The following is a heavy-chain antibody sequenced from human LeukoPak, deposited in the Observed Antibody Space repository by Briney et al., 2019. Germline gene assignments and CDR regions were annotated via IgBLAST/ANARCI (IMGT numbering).Heavy chain of an antibody. Sequence: PGGFLRLSCAASGFTFSSYSMNWVRQAPGKGLEWVSYISSSSSTIYYADSVKGRFTISRDNAKNSLYLQMNSLRAEDTAVYYCAKDFSGVPVDTAMVFRIFDYWGQGTLVTVSS. J-gene: IGHJ4*02. V-gene: IGHV3-48*01. CDR2: ISSSSSTI. D-gene: IGHD5-18*01. CDR3: AKDFSGVPVDTAMVFRIFDY. CDR1: GFTFSSYS.